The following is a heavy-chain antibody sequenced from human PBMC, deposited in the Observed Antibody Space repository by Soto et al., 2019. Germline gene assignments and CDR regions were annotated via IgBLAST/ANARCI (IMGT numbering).Heavy chain of an antibody. CDR2: ISYDGSNK. D-gene: IGHD6-19*01. CDR1: GFTFSSYG. CDR3: AKAKLAVAGTIGY. J-gene: IGHJ4*02. V-gene: IGHV3-30*18. Sequence: GGSLRLSCAASGFTFSSYGMHWARQAPGKGLEWVAVISYDGSNKCYADSVKGRFTISRDNSKNTLYLQMNSLRAEDTAVYYCAKAKLAVAGTIGYWGQGTLVTVSS.